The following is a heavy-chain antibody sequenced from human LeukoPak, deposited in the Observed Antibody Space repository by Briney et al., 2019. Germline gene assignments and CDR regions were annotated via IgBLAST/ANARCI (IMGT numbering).Heavy chain of an antibody. Sequence: SSETLSLTCTVSGGSISSYYWSWIRQPPGKGLEWIGYIYYSGSTNYNPSLKSRVTISVDTSKNQFSLKLSSVTAADTAVYCCARETRITIFGVAYNWFDPWGQGTLVTVSS. J-gene: IGHJ5*02. V-gene: IGHV4-59*01. CDR2: IYYSGST. D-gene: IGHD3-3*01. CDR3: ARETRITIFGVAYNWFDP. CDR1: GGSISSYY.